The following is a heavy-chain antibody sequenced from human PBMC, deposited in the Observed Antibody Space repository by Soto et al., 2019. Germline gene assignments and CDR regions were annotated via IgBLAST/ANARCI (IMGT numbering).Heavy chain of an antibody. V-gene: IGHV4-31*03. Sequence: QVHLQESGPGLVKPSQTLSLTCTVSGASISSGSHYWSWIRQHPGRALEWIGYIYYSGRAFYNSSLQSRVTISIDTSNNQFSLKLTSVTAADTAVYYRARHSGVHDSWGQGTLVTVSS. CDR2: IYYSGRA. CDR3: ARHSGVHDS. J-gene: IGHJ5*01. CDR1: GASISSGSHY. D-gene: IGHD3-10*01.